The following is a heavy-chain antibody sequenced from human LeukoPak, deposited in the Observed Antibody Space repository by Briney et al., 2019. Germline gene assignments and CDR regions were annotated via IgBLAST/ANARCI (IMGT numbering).Heavy chain of an antibody. D-gene: IGHD3-3*01. CDR3: ARAVRDDFWSKGYFDY. J-gene: IGHJ4*02. CDR1: GFTVSSNY. Sequence: GGSRRLSCAASGFTVSSNYMSWVRQAPGKGLEWVSVIYSGGSTYYADSVKGRSTISRDNSKNTLYLQMNSLRAEDTAVYYCARAVRDDFWSKGYFDYWGQGTLVTVSS. CDR2: IYSGGST. V-gene: IGHV3-53*01.